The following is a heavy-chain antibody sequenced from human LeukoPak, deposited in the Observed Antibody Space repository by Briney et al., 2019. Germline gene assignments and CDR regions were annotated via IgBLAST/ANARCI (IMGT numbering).Heavy chain of an antibody. V-gene: IGHV4-59*01. D-gene: IGHD3-9*01. CDR2: IYYSGGT. CDR1: GGSISSYY. Sequence: SETLSLTCTVSGGSISSYYWSWIRQPPGKGLEWIGYIYYSGGTNYNPSLKSRVTISVDTSKNQFSLELSSVTAADTAVYYCARRILTGYPKYDWYFDLWGRGTLVTVSS. J-gene: IGHJ2*01. CDR3: ARRILTGYPKYDWYFDL.